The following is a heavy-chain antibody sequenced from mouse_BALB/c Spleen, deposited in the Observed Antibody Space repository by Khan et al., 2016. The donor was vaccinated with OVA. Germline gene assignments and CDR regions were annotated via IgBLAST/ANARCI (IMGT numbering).Heavy chain of an antibody. CDR1: GFSLANYG. CDR3: ARNRNGYFNS. D-gene: IGHD1-1*02. CDR2: IWSGGIT. J-gene: IGHJ2*01. Sequence: QVQLKQSGPGLVQPSQSLSITCTVSGFSLANYGVHWVRQSPGKGLEWLGVIWSGGITDYNATLISRLSISKDNSKGPVFFKMNSLQANDTAKYYCARNRNGYFNSWGQGSTLTVSS. V-gene: IGHV2-2*02.